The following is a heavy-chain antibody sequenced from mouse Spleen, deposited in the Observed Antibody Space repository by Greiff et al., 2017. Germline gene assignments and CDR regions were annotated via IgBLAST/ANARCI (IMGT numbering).Heavy chain of an antibody. CDR3: ARVYDGYYSYYFDY. CDR1: GFTFSDYY. J-gene: IGHJ2*01. Sequence: EVQLVESGGGLVQPGGSLKLSCAASGFTFSDYYMAWVRQVPEKGLEWVANINYDGSSTYYLDSLKSRFIISRDNAKNILYLQMSSLKSEDTATYYCARVYDGYYSYYFDYWGQGTTLTVSS. CDR2: INYDGSST. V-gene: IGHV5-16*01. D-gene: IGHD2-3*01.